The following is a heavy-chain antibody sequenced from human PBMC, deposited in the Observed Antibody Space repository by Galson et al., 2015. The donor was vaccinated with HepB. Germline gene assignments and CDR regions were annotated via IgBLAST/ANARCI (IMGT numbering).Heavy chain of an antibody. CDR3: ARARIVGNWFDP. Sequence: SLRLSCAASGFTFSSYAMHWVRQAPGKGLEYVSAISSNGGSTYYADSVKGRFTISRDNAKNSLYLQMNSLRTEDTAVYYCARARIVGNWFDPWGQGTLVTVSS. V-gene: IGHV3-64*04. D-gene: IGHD1-26*01. CDR2: ISSNGGST. J-gene: IGHJ5*02. CDR1: GFTFSSYA.